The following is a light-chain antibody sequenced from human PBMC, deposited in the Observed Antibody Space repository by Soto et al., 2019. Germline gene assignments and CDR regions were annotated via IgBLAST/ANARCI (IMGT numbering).Light chain of an antibody. CDR3: QQYGSSPALT. CDR2: GAS. Sequence: EIVLTQSPGTLSLSPGERATLPCRASQSVSSSYLAWYQQKPGQAPRLLIYGASSRATGIPDRFSGSGSGTDFTLTISRLEPEDFAVYYCQQYGSSPALTFGGGTKVDIK. V-gene: IGKV3-20*01. J-gene: IGKJ4*01. CDR1: QSVSSSY.